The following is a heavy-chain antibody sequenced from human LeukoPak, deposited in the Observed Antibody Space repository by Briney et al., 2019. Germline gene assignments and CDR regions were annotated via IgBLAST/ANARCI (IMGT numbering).Heavy chain of an antibody. J-gene: IGHJ3*01. Sequence: GGSLRLSCAASGFTFSSYWMDWVRQVPGKGLEWVANIKQDGIEKYFVGSVKGRFAISRDNAKNSLYLQMNSLRVEDTAVYYCAREGMVRGVPDAFDLRGQGTMVTVSS. CDR3: AREGMVRGVPDAFDL. CDR1: GFTFSSYW. D-gene: IGHD3-10*01. CDR2: IKQDGIEK. V-gene: IGHV3-7*01.